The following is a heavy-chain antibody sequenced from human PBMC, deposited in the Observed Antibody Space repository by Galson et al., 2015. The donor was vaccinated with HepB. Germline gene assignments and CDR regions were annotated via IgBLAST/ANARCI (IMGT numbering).Heavy chain of an antibody. CDR1: GFTFSSYS. V-gene: IGHV3-48*01. J-gene: IGHJ5*02. Sequence: SLRLSCAASGFTFSSYSMNWVRQAPGKGLEWVSYISSSSSTIYYADSVKGRFTISRDNAKNSLYLQMNSLRAEDTAVYYCARDLYDSSGYYYGSNWFDPWGQGTLVTVSS. D-gene: IGHD3-22*01. CDR2: ISSSSSTI. CDR3: ARDLYDSSGYYYGSNWFDP.